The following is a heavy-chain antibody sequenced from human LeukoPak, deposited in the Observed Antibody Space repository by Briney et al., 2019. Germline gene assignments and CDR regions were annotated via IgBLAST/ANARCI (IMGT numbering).Heavy chain of an antibody. D-gene: IGHD3-10*01. J-gene: IGHJ3*02. V-gene: IGHV3-53*01. CDR2: IYSGGST. Sequence: GGSLRLSCAASGFTVSSNYMSWVRQAPGKGLEWVSGIYSGGSTYYADSVKGRFTISRDNSKKTLYLQMNSLRAEDTAVYYCARGGVGYMWFGELWAFDIWGQGTMVTVSS. CDR3: ARGGVGYMWFGELWAFDI. CDR1: GFTVSSNY.